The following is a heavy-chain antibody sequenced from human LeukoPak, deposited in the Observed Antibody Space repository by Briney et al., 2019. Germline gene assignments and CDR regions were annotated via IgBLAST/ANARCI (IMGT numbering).Heavy chain of an antibody. D-gene: IGHD4-17*01. J-gene: IGHJ2*01. V-gene: IGHV3-21*01. CDR3: ARNKINTVTTGWYFDL. Sequence: PGGSLRLSCAASGFTFSSYGMKWVRPAPGKGLVWVSFVSFGGTYIYYADSVKGRFTISRDDATNSLYLQMNSLTAEDTAEYYCARNKINTVTTGWYFDLWGRGTLVTVSS. CDR2: VSFGGTYI. CDR1: GFTFSSYG.